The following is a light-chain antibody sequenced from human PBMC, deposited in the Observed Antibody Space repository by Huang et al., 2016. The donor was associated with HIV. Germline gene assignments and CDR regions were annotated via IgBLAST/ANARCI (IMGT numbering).Light chain of an antibody. V-gene: IGKV1-5*03. CDR3: QQYNSYWT. CDR1: PSISSW. CDR2: KAS. Sequence: DIQMTQSPSTLSASVGDRVTITCRASPSISSWLAWYQQKPGKAPKLLIYKASSLESGVPSRFSGSVSGTEFTLTISSLQPDDFATYYCQQYNSYWTFGQGTKVEIK. J-gene: IGKJ1*01.